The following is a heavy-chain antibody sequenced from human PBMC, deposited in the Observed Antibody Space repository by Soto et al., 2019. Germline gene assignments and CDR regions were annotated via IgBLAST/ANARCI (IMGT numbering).Heavy chain of an antibody. CDR1: GFTFNMHD. CDR3: IKDPNWERGY. CDR2: INGTGVST. J-gene: IGHJ4*02. V-gene: IGHV3-23*01. D-gene: IGHD1-1*01. Sequence: EVHLLESGGGLVQPGGSLRLSCVASGFTFNMHDMNWVRQPPGKGLEYVANINGTGVSTSYADAVKGRFTISRDNSKDPLYLEMNSLRVEDTAVYYCIKDPNWERGYWGQGALVTVSS.